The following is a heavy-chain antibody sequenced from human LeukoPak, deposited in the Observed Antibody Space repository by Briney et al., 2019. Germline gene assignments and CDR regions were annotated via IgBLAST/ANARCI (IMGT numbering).Heavy chain of an antibody. CDR3: ARRGGYLFDY. CDR2: IYPRDSDT. D-gene: IGHD3-16*01. J-gene: IGHJ4*02. V-gene: IGHV5-51*01. Sequence: GESLKISCEGSGDSFTSYWIAWVRQMPGKGLEWMGIIYPRDSDTRYSPSFQGQVTISADKSINTAYLHWSSLKASDTAMYYCARRGGYLFDYWGQGTLVTVSS. CDR1: GDSFTSYW.